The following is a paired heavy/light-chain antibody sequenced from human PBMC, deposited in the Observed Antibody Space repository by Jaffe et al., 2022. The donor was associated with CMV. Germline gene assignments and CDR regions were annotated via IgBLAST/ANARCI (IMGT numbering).Light chain of an antibody. V-gene: IGLV2-18*02. CDR2: EVS. J-gene: IGLJ1*01. CDR1: SSDVGSYNR. Sequence: QSALTQPPSVSGSPGQSVIISCTGTSSDVGSYNRVSWYQQPPGTAPKLMIYEVSNRPSGVPDRFSGSKSGNTASLTISGLQAEDEADYYCSSYTTNSTYVFGTGTKVTVL. CDR3: SSYTTNSTYV.
Heavy chain of an antibody. CDR3: AREGRLQSDTGAFDI. V-gene: IGHV1-2*02. Sequence: QVQLVQSGAEVKKPGASVKVSCKASGYTFTGYYMHWVRQAPGQGLEWMGWINPNSGARNNAQKFQGRVTMTRDTSISTAYMELSGLTSDDTAVYYCAREGRLQSDTGAFDIWGQGTMVTVSS. J-gene: IGHJ3*02. D-gene: IGHD4-4*01. CDR1: GYTFTGYY. CDR2: INPNSGAR.